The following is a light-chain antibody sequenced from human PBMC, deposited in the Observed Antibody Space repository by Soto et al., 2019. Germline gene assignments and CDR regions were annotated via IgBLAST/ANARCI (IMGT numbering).Light chain of an antibody. CDR1: HSVNSNY. CDR2: DAS. CDR3: QQYNSWPET. V-gene: IGKV3-20*01. J-gene: IGKJ1*01. Sequence: IVLTGSSGSPSFYTPERATLYCRAYHSVNSNYLAWYQQRPGQAPRLLIYDASNRATGIPDRFSGSGSGTDFTLTISSLQSEDFAAYYCQQYNSWPETFGQGTKVDIK.